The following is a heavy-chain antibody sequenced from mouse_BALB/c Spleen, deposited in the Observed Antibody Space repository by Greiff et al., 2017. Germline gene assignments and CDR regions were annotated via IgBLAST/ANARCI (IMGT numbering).Heavy chain of an antibody. CDR3: ARGWEGYAMDY. CDR1: GYSITSDYA. V-gene: IGHV3-2*02. J-gene: IGHJ4*01. D-gene: IGHD3-3*01. Sequence: EVQLQESGPGLVKPSQSLSLTCTVTGYSITSDYAWNWIRQFPGNKLEWMGYISYSGSTSYNPSLKSRISITRDTSKNQFFLQLNSVTTEDTATYYCARGWEGYAMDYGGQGTSVTVSS. CDR2: ISYSGST.